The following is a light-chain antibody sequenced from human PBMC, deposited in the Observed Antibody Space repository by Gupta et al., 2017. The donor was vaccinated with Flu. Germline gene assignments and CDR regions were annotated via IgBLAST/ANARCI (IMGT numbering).Light chain of an antibody. CDR2: DVN. V-gene: IGLV2-14*01. J-gene: IGLJ3*02. CDR1: SSDIGGYNS. CDR3: SSYTSSTTLV. Sequence: QSALTQPASVSASPGQSITISCTGTSSDIGGYNSVSWYQQHPGKAPKVMIYDVNNRPSGVSNRFAGSKSGNTASLTVSGLQAEDDADYYCSSYTSSTTLVFGGGTKLTVL.